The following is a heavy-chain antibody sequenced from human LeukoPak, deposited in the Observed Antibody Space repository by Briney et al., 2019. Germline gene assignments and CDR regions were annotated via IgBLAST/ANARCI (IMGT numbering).Heavy chain of an antibody. CDR1: GFTFRTLA. CDR3: AKDVRPGGGGMHV. D-gene: IGHD3-10*02. V-gene: IGHV3-23*01. Sequence: PGGSLRLSRAASGFTFRTLAMNWVRQAPGKGLEWVSTISDNGRSTHYADSVKGRFTISRDNSKNTLDLQMNSLKAEDTAIYYCAKDVRPGGGGMHVWGQGTTVTVSS. CDR2: ISDNGRST. J-gene: IGHJ6*02.